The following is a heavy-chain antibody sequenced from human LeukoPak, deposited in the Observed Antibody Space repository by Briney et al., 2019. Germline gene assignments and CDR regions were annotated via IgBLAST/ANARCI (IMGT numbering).Heavy chain of an antibody. CDR3: AREAAAHSDAFDI. CDR2: IKQDGSEK. CDR1: GFTFSSYW. Sequence: GGSLRLSCAASGFTFSSYWMSWVRQAPGKGLEWVANIKQDGSEKYYVDSVKGRFTISRDNAKNSLYLQMNSLRAEDTAVYYCAREAAAHSDAFDIWGQETMVSVSS. D-gene: IGHD6-13*01. V-gene: IGHV3-7*01. J-gene: IGHJ3*02.